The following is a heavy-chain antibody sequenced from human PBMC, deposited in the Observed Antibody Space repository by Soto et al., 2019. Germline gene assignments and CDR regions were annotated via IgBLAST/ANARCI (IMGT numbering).Heavy chain of an antibody. D-gene: IGHD3-22*01. J-gene: IGHJ6*02. Sequence: PGGSLRLSCAASGFTFSDHYMDWVRQAPGKGLEWVGRSRDKVHSHTTEYAASVKGRFTISRDNSKNTLYLQMNSLTAEDTAVYYCARAYDSRLVKHLAGGPGGDYYYYNGMDVWGQGTTVTVSS. CDR2: SRDKVHSHTT. CDR3: ARAYDSRLVKHLAGGPGGDYYYYNGMDV. V-gene: IGHV3-72*01. CDR1: GFTFSDHY.